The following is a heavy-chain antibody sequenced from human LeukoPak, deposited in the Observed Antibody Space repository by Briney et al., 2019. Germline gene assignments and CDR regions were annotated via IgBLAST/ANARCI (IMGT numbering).Heavy chain of an antibody. CDR2: ISTYNGNT. Sequence: ASVEVSCKASGYTFTSYGISWERQAPGQRLEWMGWISTYNGNTNYAQKLQGRLTMTTDTSTSTANMELRSLRSDVTAVYYCARDTYYYDSSINPEADYWRQGTLVTVSS. CDR1: GYTFTSYG. V-gene: IGHV1-18*01. J-gene: IGHJ4*02. D-gene: IGHD3-22*01. CDR3: ARDTYYYDSSINPEADY.